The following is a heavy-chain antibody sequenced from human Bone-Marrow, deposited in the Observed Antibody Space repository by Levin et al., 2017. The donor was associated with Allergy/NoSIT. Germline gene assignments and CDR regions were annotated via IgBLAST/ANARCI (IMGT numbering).Heavy chain of an antibody. CDR2: ISAYNGNT. Sequence: RGESLKISCKASGYTFTSYGISWVRQAPGQGLEWMGWISAYNGNTNYAQKLQGRVTMTTDTSTSTAYMELRSLRSDDTAVYYCATSGPDYDYVWGSYRYALDYWGQGTLVTVSS. D-gene: IGHD3-16*02. J-gene: IGHJ4*02. CDR3: ATSGPDYDYVWGSYRYALDY. V-gene: IGHV1-18*01. CDR1: GYTFTSYG.